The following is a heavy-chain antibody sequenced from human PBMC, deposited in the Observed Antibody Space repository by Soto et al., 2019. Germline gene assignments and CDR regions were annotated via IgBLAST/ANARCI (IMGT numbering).Heavy chain of an antibody. D-gene: IGHD2-8*02. CDR2: ITSAGSYI. CDR1: GFTFSNYN. J-gene: IGHJ6*02. CDR3: ARGILGGVRIDYGMDV. Sequence: GGSLRLSCAASGFTFSNYNMNWVRQPPGKGLEWVSSITSAGSYIYYAESLKGRVTISRDNAKNSLFLQMNSLRAEDTALYFCARGILGGVRIDYGMDVWGQGTTVTVSS. V-gene: IGHV3-21*01.